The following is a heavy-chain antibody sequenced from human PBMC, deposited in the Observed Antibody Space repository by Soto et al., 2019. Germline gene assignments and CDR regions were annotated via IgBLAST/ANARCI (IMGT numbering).Heavy chain of an antibody. CDR3: ARFRGSYGMDV. Sequence: ASVKVSCKASGYTFTSYAISWVRQAPGQGLEWMGWINPYNGNTNYAQKLQGRVTMTTDTSTSTAYMELSSLRSEDTAVYYCARFRGSYGMDVWGQGTTVTVSS. V-gene: IGHV1-18*01. CDR2: INPYNGNT. CDR1: GYTFTSYA. D-gene: IGHD3-10*01. J-gene: IGHJ6*02.